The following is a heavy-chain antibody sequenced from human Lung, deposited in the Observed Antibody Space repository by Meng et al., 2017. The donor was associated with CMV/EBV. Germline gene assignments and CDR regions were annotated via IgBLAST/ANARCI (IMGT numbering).Heavy chain of an antibody. Sequence: SVKVSCXTSGGTFSSYGISWVRQAPGQGLEWMGGIIPMFGTANYAQKFQGRVTFTTDESTSTAYMELSSLRSDDTAVYYCARIWSSAFYQNMDVWGQGTMVTVSS. V-gene: IGHV1-69*05. CDR3: ARIWSSAFYQNMDV. CDR2: IIPMFGTA. CDR1: GGTFSSYG. D-gene: IGHD1-26*01. J-gene: IGHJ6*02.